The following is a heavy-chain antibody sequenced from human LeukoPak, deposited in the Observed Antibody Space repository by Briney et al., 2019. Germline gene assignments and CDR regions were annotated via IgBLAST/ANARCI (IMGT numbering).Heavy chain of an antibody. CDR1: GYTLTELS. Sequence: ASVKVSCKVSGYTLTELSMHWVRQAPGKGLEWMGGFDPEDGETIYAQKFQGRVTMTRDMSTSTVYMELSSLRSEDTAVYYCARVPIRSLSQWPTAYYYYMDVWGKGTTVTVSS. CDR2: FDPEDGET. D-gene: IGHD6-19*01. CDR3: ARVPIRSLSQWPTAYYYYMDV. V-gene: IGHV1-24*01. J-gene: IGHJ6*03.